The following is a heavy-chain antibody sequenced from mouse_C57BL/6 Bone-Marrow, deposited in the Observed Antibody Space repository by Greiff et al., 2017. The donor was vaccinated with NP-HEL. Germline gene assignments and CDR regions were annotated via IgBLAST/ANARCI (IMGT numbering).Heavy chain of an antibody. D-gene: IGHD2-3*01. CDR2: ITHSGET. CDR1: GFPITSGYY. J-gene: IGHJ1*03. Sequence: VKLVESGPGLVKPSPSLFLTCSITGFPITSGYYWIWIRQSPGKALEWMGYITHSGETFYNPSLQSPISITRETSKNQFFLQLNSVTKEDTAMYYCAGDYDGYWYFDVWGTGTTVTVSS. CDR3: AGDYDGYWYFDV. V-gene: IGHV12-3*01.